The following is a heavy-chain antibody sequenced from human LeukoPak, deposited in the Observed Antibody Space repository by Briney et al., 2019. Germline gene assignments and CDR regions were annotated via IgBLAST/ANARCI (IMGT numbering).Heavy chain of an antibody. D-gene: IGHD3-10*01. J-gene: IGHJ3*02. CDR3: ARQSPLVRAFDI. CDR2: IYYSGST. Sequence: SETLSLTCTVSGGSIRSYYWSWIRQPPGKGVEWIGYIYYSGSTNYNPSLKSRVTISVDTSKNQFSLKLSSVTAADTAVYYCARQSPLVRAFDIWGQGTMVTVSS. V-gene: IGHV4-59*08. CDR1: GGSIRSYY.